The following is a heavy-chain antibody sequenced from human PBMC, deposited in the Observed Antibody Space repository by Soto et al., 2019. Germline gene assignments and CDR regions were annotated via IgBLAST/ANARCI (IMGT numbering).Heavy chain of an antibody. D-gene: IGHD3-22*01. CDR1: GGTFSSYA. CDR2: IIPIFGTA. Sequence: SVKVSCKASGGTFSSYAISWVRQAPGQGLEWMGGIIPIFGTANYAQKFQGRVTITADESTSTAYMELSSLRSEDTAVYYCAQGLTYYYDSSGYFDIWGQGTMVTVSS. J-gene: IGHJ3*02. CDR3: AQGLTYYYDSSGYFDI. V-gene: IGHV1-69*13.